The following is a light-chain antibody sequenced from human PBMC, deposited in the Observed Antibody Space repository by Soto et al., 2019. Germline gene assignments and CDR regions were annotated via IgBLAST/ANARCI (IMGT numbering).Light chain of an antibody. CDR1: QSVLYSSNNKNY. V-gene: IGKV4-1*01. CDR2: WAS. Sequence: DIVMTQSPDSLAVSLGERATINCKSSQSVLYSSNNKNYLAWYQQKPRQPPKLLIYWASTRKSGVPDRFSGSGSGTDFTLTISSLQAEDVAVYYCQQYYSTLRTFGQGTKVEIK. CDR3: QQYYSTLRT. J-gene: IGKJ1*01.